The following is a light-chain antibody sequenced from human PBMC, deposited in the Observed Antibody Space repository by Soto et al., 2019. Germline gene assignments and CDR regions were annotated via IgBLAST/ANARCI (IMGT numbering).Light chain of an antibody. CDR3: SSYTGSNGVI. J-gene: IGLJ2*01. CDR1: SSDIGGYNY. Sequence: QSALTQPPSASGSPGQSVTISCTGTSSDIGGYNYVSWYQQHPGKAPKLLIDEVSKRPSGVPDRFTGSKSGNTASLTVSGLQAADEADYYCSSYTGSNGVIFGGGTQLTVL. V-gene: IGLV2-8*01. CDR2: EVS.